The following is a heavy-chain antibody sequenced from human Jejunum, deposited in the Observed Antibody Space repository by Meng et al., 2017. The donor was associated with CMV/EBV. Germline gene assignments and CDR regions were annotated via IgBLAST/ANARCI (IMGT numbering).Heavy chain of an antibody. CDR3: ARSDRYDDYWSGDY. Sequence: SGYSFNGQYIHWVRQAPGQGLEWMGWINPNNGGTKYAQKFQGRVTMTRDTSISTAYMDLSRLKSDDTAMYFCARSDRYDDYWSGDYWGQGTLVTVSS. J-gene: IGHJ4*02. CDR2: INPNNGGT. CDR1: GYSFNGQY. V-gene: IGHV1-2*02. D-gene: IGHD3-3*01.